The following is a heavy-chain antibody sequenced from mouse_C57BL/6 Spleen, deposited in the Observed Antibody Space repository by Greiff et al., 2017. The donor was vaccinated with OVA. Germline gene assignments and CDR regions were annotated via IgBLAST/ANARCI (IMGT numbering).Heavy chain of an antibody. Sequence: EVNLVESGEGLVKPGGSLKLSCAASGFTFSSYAMSWVRQTPEKRLEWVAYISSGGDYIYYADTVKGRFTISRDNARNTLYLQMSSLKSEDTAMYYCTREGLPAWFAYWGQGTLVTVSA. CDR2: ISSGGDYI. J-gene: IGHJ3*01. V-gene: IGHV5-9-1*02. CDR1: GFTFSSYA. CDR3: TREGLPAWFAY.